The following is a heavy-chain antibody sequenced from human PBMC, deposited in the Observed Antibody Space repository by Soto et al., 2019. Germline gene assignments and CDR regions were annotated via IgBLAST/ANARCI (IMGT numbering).Heavy chain of an antibody. CDR2: IYPSDSDT. J-gene: IGHJ4*02. CDR3: ARGGVSTRTFDY. D-gene: IGHD3-3*01. CDR1: GYNFAGYW. V-gene: IGHV5-51*03. Sequence: PGESLKISCKGSGYNFAGYWIAWVRQMPGKGLELMGIIYPSDSDTRYRPSIQGRVTISADKSISSAYLQWSSLRASDTAMYYCARGGVSTRTFDYWGQGTPVTVSS.